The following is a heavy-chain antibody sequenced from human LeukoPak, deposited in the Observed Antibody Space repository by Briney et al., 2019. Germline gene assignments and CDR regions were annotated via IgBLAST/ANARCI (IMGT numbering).Heavy chain of an antibody. CDR2: MNPDTGGR. J-gene: IGHJ4*02. D-gene: IGHD5/OR15-5a*01. CDR3: ARDRVGMSTSLSFFDN. Sequence: GASVKVSCKASGYSFVGYYIHWIRQAPGQGLEWLGWMNPDTGGRKLAQKLQGRVTLTRDTSINTAYMELNSLQSDDTAVYFCARDRVGMSTSLSFFDNWGQGSLITVSS. V-gene: IGHV1-2*02. CDR1: GYSFVGYY.